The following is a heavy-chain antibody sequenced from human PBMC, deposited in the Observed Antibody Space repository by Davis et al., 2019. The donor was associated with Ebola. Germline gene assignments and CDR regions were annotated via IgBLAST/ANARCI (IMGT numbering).Heavy chain of an antibody. D-gene: IGHD6-13*01. CDR3: ARAMGYSSSWYY. Sequence: GGSLRLSCAASGFTFSSYWMSWVRQAPGKGLEWVANIKQDGSEKYYVDSVKGRFTISRHNSKNTLYLQMNSLRAEDTAVYYCARAMGYSSSWYYWGHGTLVTVSS. CDR2: IKQDGSEK. J-gene: IGHJ4*01. V-gene: IGHV3-7*03. CDR1: GFTFSSYW.